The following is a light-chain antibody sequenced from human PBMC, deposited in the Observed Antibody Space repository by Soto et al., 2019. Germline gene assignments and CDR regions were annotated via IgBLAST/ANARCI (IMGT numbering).Light chain of an antibody. CDR3: SSYASSSSYV. CDR1: ISDVGGYDH. J-gene: IGLJ1*01. CDR2: AVS. Sequence: QSALTQPASVSGSPGQSITMSCTGTISDVGGYDHVSWYQQHPGRVPRLIIYAVSNRPSGVSNRFSGSKSDNTASLTISGLQAEDEADYYCSSYASSSSYVFGPGTKLTVL. V-gene: IGLV2-14*01.